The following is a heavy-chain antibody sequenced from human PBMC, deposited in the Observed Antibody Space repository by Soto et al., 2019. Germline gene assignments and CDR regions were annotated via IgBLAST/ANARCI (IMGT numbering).Heavy chain of an antibody. CDR2: IYYSGST. V-gene: IGHV4-30-4*01. CDR3: ERGGYFHYFDY. J-gene: IGHJ4*02. CDR1: GGSISSGDYY. Sequence: PSETLSLTCTVSGGSISSGDYYWSWIRQPPGKGLEWIGCIYYSGSTYYNPSLKSRVTISVDTSKNQFSLKLSSVTAADTAVYYCERGGYFHYFDYWGQGTLVTVSS. D-gene: IGHD3-22*01.